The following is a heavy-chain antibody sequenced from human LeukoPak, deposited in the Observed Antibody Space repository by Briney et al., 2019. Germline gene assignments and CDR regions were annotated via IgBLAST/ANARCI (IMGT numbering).Heavy chain of an antibody. CDR1: GGSISSGGYY. CDR2: IYHSGST. Sequence: SQTLSLTCTVSGGSISSGGYYWSWIRQPPGKGLEWIGYIYHSGSTYYNPSLKSRVTISVDRSKNQFSLKLSSVTAADTAVYYCARASMAAHRAFDIWGQGTMVTVSS. J-gene: IGHJ3*02. V-gene: IGHV4-30-2*01. CDR3: ARASMAAHRAFDI. D-gene: IGHD6-6*01.